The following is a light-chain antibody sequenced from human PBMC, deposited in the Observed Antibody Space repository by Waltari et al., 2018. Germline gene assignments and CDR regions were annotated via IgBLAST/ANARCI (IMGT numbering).Light chain of an antibody. Sequence: QSALTQPASVSGSPGQSITISCSGTSSDVGGYNYVSWYEQPPGKAPKVRIYDDTSRPPGVSDRVAGSKSGNTAYLTISGLQAEDESDYYCSSYTSSSTVVFGGGTKLTV. CDR1: SSDVGGYNY. CDR3: SSYTSSSTVV. J-gene: IGLJ3*02. CDR2: DDT. V-gene: IGLV2-14*03.